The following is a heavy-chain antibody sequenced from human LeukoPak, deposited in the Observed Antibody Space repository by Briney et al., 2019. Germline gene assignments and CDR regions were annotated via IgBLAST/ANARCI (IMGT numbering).Heavy chain of an antibody. D-gene: IGHD3-10*02. CDR3: AELGITMIGGV. CDR1: GFTFDDYA. J-gene: IGHJ6*04. CDR2: IRQDGSDK. V-gene: IGHV3-7*01. Sequence: GGSLRLSCAASGFTFDDYAMHWVRQAPGKGLEWVANIRQDGSDKFYVDSVKGRFTISRDNAKNSLYLQMNSLRAEDTAVYYCAELGITMIGGVWGKGTTVTISS.